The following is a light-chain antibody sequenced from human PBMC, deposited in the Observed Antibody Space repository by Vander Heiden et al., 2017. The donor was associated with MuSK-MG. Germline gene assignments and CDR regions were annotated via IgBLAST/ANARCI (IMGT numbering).Light chain of an antibody. Sequence: DIQMTQSPSSVSASVGDRVTITCRASQDIRRWLAWYQQKPGRAPKLLIYTASSLQSDVPSRFSGSVSGTDFTLTISSLQPEDFATYYCQQANDFPVTFGGGTKVEIK. CDR3: QQANDFPVT. CDR1: QDIRRW. J-gene: IGKJ4*01. CDR2: TAS. V-gene: IGKV1-12*01.